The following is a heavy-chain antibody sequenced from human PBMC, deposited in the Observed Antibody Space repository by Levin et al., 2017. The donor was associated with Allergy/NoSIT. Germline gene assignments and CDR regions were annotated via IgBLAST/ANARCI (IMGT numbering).Heavy chain of an antibody. CDR3: ARLFSAVEATISGY. CDR2: INPNSGGT. V-gene: IGHV1-2*02. Sequence: ASVKVSCKASGYTFTGYYMHWVRQAPGQGLEWMGWINPNSGGTNYAQKFQGRVTMTRDTSISTAYMELSRLRSDDTAVYYCARLFSAVEATISGYWGQGTLVTVSS. CDR1: GYTFTGYY. J-gene: IGHJ4*02. D-gene: IGHD5-12*01.